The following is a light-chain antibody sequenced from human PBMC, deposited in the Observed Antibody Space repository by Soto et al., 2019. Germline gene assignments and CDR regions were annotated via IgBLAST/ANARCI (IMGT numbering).Light chain of an antibody. Sequence: QSALTQPASVSGSPGQSITISCTGTSGDIGSYKYVSWYQQHPGKAPKLMIYEVSNRPSGVSHRFSGSQSGNTASLTISGLQAEDEADYYCSSYRSTTTRVFGTGTKLTVL. J-gene: IGLJ1*01. CDR2: EVS. CDR1: SGDIGSYKY. V-gene: IGLV2-14*01. CDR3: SSYRSTTTRV.